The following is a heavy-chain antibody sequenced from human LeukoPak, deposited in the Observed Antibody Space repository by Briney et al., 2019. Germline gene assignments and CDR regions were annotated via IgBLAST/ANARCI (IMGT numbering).Heavy chain of an antibody. Sequence: PSETLSLTCTVSGYSISSGDYYWSWIRQPAGKGLEWIGRISSSGSTNYNPPLKSRVTISVDTSKNQFSLKLSSVTAADTAVYFCARGPYSYDSSGAFDIWGQGTMVTVSS. CDR2: ISSSGST. CDR1: GYSISSGDYY. J-gene: IGHJ3*02. V-gene: IGHV4-61*02. CDR3: ARGPYSYDSSGAFDI. D-gene: IGHD3-22*01.